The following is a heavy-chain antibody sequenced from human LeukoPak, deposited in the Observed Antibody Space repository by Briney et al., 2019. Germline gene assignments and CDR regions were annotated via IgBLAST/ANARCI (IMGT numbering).Heavy chain of an antibody. CDR1: GGSISSGSYC. Sequence: SETLSLTCTVSGGSISSGSYCWSWIRQPAGKGLEWIGRIYTSGSTNYNPSLKSRVTISVDTSENQFSLKLSSVTAADTAVYYCARAALYDILTGYDHDIWGQGTMVTVSS. J-gene: IGHJ3*02. V-gene: IGHV4-61*02. CDR3: ARAALYDILTGYDHDI. D-gene: IGHD3-9*01. CDR2: IYTSGST.